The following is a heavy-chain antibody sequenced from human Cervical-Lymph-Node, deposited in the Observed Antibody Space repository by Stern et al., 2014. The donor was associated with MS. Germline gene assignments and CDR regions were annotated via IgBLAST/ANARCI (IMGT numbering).Heavy chain of an antibody. CDR1: GFPFDDYT. J-gene: IGHJ4*02. CDR3: AKDSRGYSYELDY. CDR2: ISWGGGSA. D-gene: IGHD5-18*01. Sequence: VQLVESGGVVVQPGGSLRLSCAASGFPFDDYTMHWVRQAPGKALQWVSLISWGGGSAYSADSVKGRFTISRDNSHNSLYLQMNSLRTEDAALYYCAKDSRGYSYELDYWGQGTLVTVSS. V-gene: IGHV3-43*01.